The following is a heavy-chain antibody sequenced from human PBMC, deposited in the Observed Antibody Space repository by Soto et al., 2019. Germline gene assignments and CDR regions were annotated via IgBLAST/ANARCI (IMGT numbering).Heavy chain of an antibody. CDR1: GFTFSDYS. CDR2: ISSTSIYI. CDR3: ARDANLVDS. V-gene: IGHV3-21*01. J-gene: IGHJ4*02. Sequence: EVQLVESGGGLVKPGGSLRLSCAASGFTFSDYSMTWVRQAPGKGLEWVASISSTSIYIFYADSVKGRFTISRDNAQNSLYLQMNSLTAEDTAVYYCARDANLVDSWGQGTLVIVSS. D-gene: IGHD2-15*01.